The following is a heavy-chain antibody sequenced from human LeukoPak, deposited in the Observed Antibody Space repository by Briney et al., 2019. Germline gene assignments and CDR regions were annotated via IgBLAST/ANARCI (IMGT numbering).Heavy chain of an antibody. CDR3: ASQAFWSGYFRDY. Sequence: SETLSLTCTVSGGSISSGGYYWSWIRQPPGKGLEWIGYIYYSGSTYYNPSLKSRVTISVDTSKNQFSLKLSSVTAADTAVYYCASQAFWSGYFRDYWGQGTLVTVSS. CDR2: IYYSGST. V-gene: IGHV4-30-4*08. CDR1: GGSISSGGYY. J-gene: IGHJ4*02. D-gene: IGHD3-3*01.